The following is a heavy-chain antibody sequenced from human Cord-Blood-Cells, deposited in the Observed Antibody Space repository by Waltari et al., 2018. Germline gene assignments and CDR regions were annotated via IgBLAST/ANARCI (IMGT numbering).Heavy chain of an antibody. Sequence: QLQLQESGPGLVKPSETLSLTCTVSGCSISSSSYYWGWIRQPPGKGLEWIGSIYYSGSTYYNPSLKSRVTISVDTSKNQFSLKLSSVTAADTAVYYCARLGAGDRYYFDYWGQGTLVTVSS. CDR3: ARLGAGDRYYFDY. J-gene: IGHJ4*02. V-gene: IGHV4-39*01. D-gene: IGHD3-10*01. CDR2: IYYSGST. CDR1: GCSISSSSYY.